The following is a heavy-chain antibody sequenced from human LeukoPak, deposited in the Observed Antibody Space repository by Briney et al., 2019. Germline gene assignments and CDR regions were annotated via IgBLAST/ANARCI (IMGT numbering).Heavy chain of an antibody. D-gene: IGHD3-22*01. CDR2: IYTSGST. Sequence: SETLSLTCTVSGGSISSYYWSWIRQPAGKGLEWIGRIYTSGSTNYNPSLKSRVTMSVDTSKNQFSLKLSSVTAADTAVYYCAREYYYDSSGYYRGYYYYYMDVWGKGTTVTISS. CDR3: AREYYYDSSGYYRGYYYYYMDV. J-gene: IGHJ6*03. V-gene: IGHV4-4*07. CDR1: GGSISSYY.